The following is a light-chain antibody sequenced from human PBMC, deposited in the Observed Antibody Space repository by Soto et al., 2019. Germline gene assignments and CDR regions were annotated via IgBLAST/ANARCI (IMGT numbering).Light chain of an antibody. V-gene: IGKV1-8*01. CDR1: QGISSY. Sequence: AIQLTQSPSSFSASTGDRVTITCRASQGISSYSAWYQQKPGKAPKLLIYAASTLQSGVPSTFSGSGSGTDFTLTINSLHPEDFATYYCLQVYNFPRTFGQGTKVDIK. CDR3: LQVYNFPRT. J-gene: IGKJ1*01. CDR2: AAS.